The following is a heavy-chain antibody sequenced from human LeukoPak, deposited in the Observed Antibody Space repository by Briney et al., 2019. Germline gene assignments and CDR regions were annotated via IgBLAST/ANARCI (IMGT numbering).Heavy chain of an antibody. V-gene: IGHV4-59*12. J-gene: IGHJ5*02. D-gene: IGHD3-10*01. Sequence: SETLSLTCTVSGGFISSYYWSWIRQPPGKGLEWIGYIYYSGSTNYNPSLKSRVTMSVDTSKNQFSLKLSSVTAADTAVYYCARARYYYGSGSYGWFDPWGQGTLVTVSS. CDR2: IYYSGST. CDR1: GGFISSYY. CDR3: ARARYYYGSGSYGWFDP.